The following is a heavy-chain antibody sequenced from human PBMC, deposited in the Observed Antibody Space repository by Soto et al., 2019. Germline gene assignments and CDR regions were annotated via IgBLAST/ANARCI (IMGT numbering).Heavy chain of an antibody. D-gene: IGHD3-10*01. CDR2: IYPGDSDT. Sequence: PXESVTMFCTASGETFTAYWIGLVRQTPGKGLERMGVIYPGDSDTRYSPSFQGQVTISIDKSTGTAYLRWSSLKASDSGIYFCGRLGYSYHASGQEAFGFSGKGTMGTVSS. V-gene: IGHV5-51*01. CDR1: GETFTAYW. J-gene: IGHJ3*01. CDR3: GRLGYSYHASGQEAFGF.